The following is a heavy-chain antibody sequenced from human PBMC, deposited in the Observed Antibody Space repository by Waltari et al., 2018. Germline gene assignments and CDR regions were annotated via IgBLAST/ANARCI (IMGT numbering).Heavy chain of an antibody. CDR3: AREASYPNWFDP. D-gene: IGHD1-26*01. V-gene: IGHV3-74*01. J-gene: IGHJ5*02. Sequence: EVQLVESGGGLVQPGGSLRLSCAASGFTFSSSWMHWVRQAPGKGLVWVSRINSDGSSTSYADSVKGRFTISRDNAKNTLYLQMNSLRAEDTAVYYCAREASYPNWFDPWGQGTLVTVSS. CDR1: GFTFSSSW. CDR2: INSDGSST.